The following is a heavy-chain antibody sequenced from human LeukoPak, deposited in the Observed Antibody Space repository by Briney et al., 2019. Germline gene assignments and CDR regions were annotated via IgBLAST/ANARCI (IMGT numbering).Heavy chain of an antibody. CDR2: FDPEDGET. D-gene: IGHD3-22*01. CDR1: GYTLTELS. V-gene: IGHV1-24*01. CDR3: ATDRVDSSGYYYVPVAFDI. Sequence: ASVKVSCKVSGYTLTELSMHWVRQAPGKGLEWMGGFDPEDGETIYAQKFQGRVTMTEDTSTDTAYMELSSLRSEDTAVYYCATDRVDSSGYYYVPVAFDIWGQGTMVTVSS. J-gene: IGHJ3*02.